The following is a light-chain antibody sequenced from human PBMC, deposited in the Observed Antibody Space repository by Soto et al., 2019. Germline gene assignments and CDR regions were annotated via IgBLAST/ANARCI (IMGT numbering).Light chain of an antibody. CDR2: KAS. Sequence: DIPMTQSPSTLSAFVGDRVTITCRASQSISSWLAWYQQKPGKAPKLLIYKASSLESGVPSRFSGGGSGTEFTLTINGLQPDDFTTYYCQQYNAYPHTFGQGTKVETK. J-gene: IGKJ2*01. CDR1: QSISSW. CDR3: QQYNAYPHT. V-gene: IGKV1-5*03.